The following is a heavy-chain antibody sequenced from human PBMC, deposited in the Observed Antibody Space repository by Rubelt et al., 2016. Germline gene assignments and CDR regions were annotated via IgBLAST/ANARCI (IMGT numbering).Heavy chain of an antibody. V-gene: IGHV3-7*04. Sequence: EVQLVESGGDLVQPGESLRLSCASSGFTFSSYWMNWVRQAPGKGLEWVANIKQDESEEHYADSVKGRFTISRDNAKNSVYLQMNSLGAEDTAVDYCARDYGDYWGQGTLVTVSS. D-gene: IGHD4-17*01. CDR2: IKQDESEE. J-gene: IGHJ4*02. CDR3: ARDYGDY. CDR1: GFTFSSYW.